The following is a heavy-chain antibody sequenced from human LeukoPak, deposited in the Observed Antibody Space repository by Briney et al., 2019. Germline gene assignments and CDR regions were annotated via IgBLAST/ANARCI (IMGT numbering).Heavy chain of an antibody. CDR3: ARDSAGNDY. CDR1: GFTFSTYW. D-gene: IGHD6-13*01. J-gene: IGHJ4*02. CDR2: IKQDGSEK. V-gene: IGHV3-7*01. Sequence: GGSLRLSCAASGFTFSTYWLSWVHQAPGKGLEWVANIKQDGSEKYYVDSVKGRFTISRDNAKNSLYLQMNSLRAEDTAMYYCARDSAGNDYWGQGTLVTVSS.